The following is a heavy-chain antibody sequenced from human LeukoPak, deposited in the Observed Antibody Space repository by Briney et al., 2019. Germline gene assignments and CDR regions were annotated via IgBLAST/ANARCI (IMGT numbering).Heavy chain of an antibody. CDR3: AKIGKWEPPRY. Sequence: GGSLRLSCAASGFAFGSYSITWVRQAPGKGLEWVSAISGSGGSTYYADSVKGRFTISRDNSKNTLYLQMNSLRAEDTAVYYCAKIGKWEPPRYWGQGTLVTVSS. V-gene: IGHV3-23*01. CDR2: ISGSGGST. D-gene: IGHD1-26*01. J-gene: IGHJ4*02. CDR1: GFAFGSYS.